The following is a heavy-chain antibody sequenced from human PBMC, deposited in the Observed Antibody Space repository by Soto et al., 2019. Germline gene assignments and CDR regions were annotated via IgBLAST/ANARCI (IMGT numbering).Heavy chain of an antibody. D-gene: IGHD3-10*01. CDR1: GFTFSSYA. J-gene: IGHJ6*02. CDR2: ISGSGGST. Sequence: EVQLLESGGGLVQPGGSLRLSCAASGFTFSSYAMSWVRQAPGKGLEWVSAISGSGGSTYYADSVKGRFTISRDNSKNTLYLQMNSLRAEDTAVYYCAQVRGSGSYYYYYGMDVWGHGTTVTVSS. CDR3: AQVRGSGSYYYYYGMDV. V-gene: IGHV3-23*01.